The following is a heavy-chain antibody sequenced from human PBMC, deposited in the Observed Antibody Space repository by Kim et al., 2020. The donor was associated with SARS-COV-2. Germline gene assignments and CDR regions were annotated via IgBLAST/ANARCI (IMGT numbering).Heavy chain of an antibody. CDR3: ARGSSGSYYYYYMDV. Sequence: ASVKVSCKASGYSFITHGITWVRQAPGQGLEWMGWISPHNGNTNYAQKFQGRVSLTTDTSTSTAYMELRSLRSDDTAVYYCARGSSGSYYYYYMDVWGKGTTVIVSS. CDR2: ISPHNGNT. CDR1: GYSFITHG. D-gene: IGHD6-19*01. V-gene: IGHV1-18*01. J-gene: IGHJ6*03.